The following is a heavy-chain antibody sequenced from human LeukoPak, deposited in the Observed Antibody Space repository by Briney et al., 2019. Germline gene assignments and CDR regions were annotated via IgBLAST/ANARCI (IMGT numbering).Heavy chain of an antibody. CDR2: IYYSGST. J-gene: IGHJ5*02. V-gene: IGHV4-59*08. CDR1: GASISTFY. Sequence: SETLSLTCAVSGASISTFYWSWIRQPPGKGLEWIGYIYYSGSTNYNPSLKSRVTISVDTSKNQFSLKLSSVTAADTAVYYCARQGYDSSGQGWFDPWGQGTLVTVSP. D-gene: IGHD3-22*01. CDR3: ARQGYDSSGQGWFDP.